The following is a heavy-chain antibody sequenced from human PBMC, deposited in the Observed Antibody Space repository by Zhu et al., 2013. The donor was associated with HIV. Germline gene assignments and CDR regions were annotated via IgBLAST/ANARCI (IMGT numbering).Heavy chain of an antibody. CDR3: ATDRAYDVFDI. CDR1: GGTFNSIG. CDR2: ILPMFGTS. V-gene: IGHV1-69*01. D-gene: IGHD3-10*01. J-gene: IGHJ3*02. Sequence: QLHLVQSGAEVKKPGSSVKVSCKASGGTFNSIGIHWVRQAPGQGLEWLGGILPMFGTSNYAQMFHDRVIITADESTTTAYMQLSSLRFEDTAVYYCATDRAYDVFDIWGQGTMVTVSS.